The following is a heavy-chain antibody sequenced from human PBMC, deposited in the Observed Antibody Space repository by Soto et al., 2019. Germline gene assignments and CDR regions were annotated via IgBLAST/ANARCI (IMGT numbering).Heavy chain of an antibody. CDR3: ARSPYSVSYLAYFDY. V-gene: IGHV3-30*03. J-gene: IGHJ4*02. Sequence: QVQLVESGGGVVQPGRSLSLSCAASGFTFSSYGMHWVRQAPGKGLEWVAVISYDGSNKYYADSVKGRFTISRDNSKNTLYLQMNSLKAEDTAVYYCARSPYSVSYLAYFDYWGQGTLVTVSS. D-gene: IGHD1-26*01. CDR1: GFTFSSYG. CDR2: ISYDGSNK.